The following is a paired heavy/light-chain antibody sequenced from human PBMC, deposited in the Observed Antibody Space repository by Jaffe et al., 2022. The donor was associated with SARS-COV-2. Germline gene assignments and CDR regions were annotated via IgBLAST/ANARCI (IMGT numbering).Light chain of an antibody. Sequence: SYELTQPPSVSVSPGQTARITCSGDALPQEYAYWYQQKPGQAPVLVINKDSERPSGIPERFSGSSSGTTVTLTISGVQAEDEADYYCQSGGSSDTFVHFGGGTKLTVL. J-gene: IGLJ2*01. V-gene: IGLV3-25*03. CDR2: KDS. CDR3: QSGGSSDTFVH. CDR1: ALPQEY.
Heavy chain of an antibody. CDR3: ARHFERDGMDA. Sequence: QVQLQESGPGLVKPSQTLSLTCTVSGGSFNSVGYYWTWIRQHPGKGLEWIGSIYYSGSTYYNPALKSRVFISVDRSKNQFSLKVSSVTAADTAVFYCARHFERDGMDAWGQGTTVTVSS. V-gene: IGHV4-31*03. CDR1: GGSFNSVGYY. CDR2: IYYSGST. J-gene: IGHJ6*02.